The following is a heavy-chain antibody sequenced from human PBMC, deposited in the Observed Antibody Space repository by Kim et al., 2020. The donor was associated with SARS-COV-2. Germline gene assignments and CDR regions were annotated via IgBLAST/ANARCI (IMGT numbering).Heavy chain of an antibody. CDR2: A. Sequence: ANYAQKFQGRVTITADESTSTAYMELSSLRSEDTAVYYCASIYDRDAFDIWGQGTMVTVSS. V-gene: IGHV1-69*01. D-gene: IGHD3-22*01. CDR3: ASIYDRDAFDI. J-gene: IGHJ3*02.